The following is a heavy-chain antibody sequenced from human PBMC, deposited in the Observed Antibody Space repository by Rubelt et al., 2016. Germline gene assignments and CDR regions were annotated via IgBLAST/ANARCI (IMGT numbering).Heavy chain of an antibody. D-gene: IGHD6-25*01. CDR2: IHSSGTT. CDR1: GGSISNYY. CDR3: ARRSPIVAAGDAFDI. Sequence: QVQLQESGPGLVKPSETLSLTCTVSGGSISNYYWSWIRQPAGKGLEWIGRIHSSGTTTYNSSLRSRVTISLDTSKNRFSLKLSSVTAADTAVYYCARRSPIVAAGDAFDIWGQGTMVTISS. V-gene: IGHV4-4*07. J-gene: IGHJ3*02.